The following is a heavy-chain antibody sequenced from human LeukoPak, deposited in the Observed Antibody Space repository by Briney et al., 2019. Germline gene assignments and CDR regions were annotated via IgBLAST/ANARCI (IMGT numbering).Heavy chain of an antibody. J-gene: IGHJ5*02. D-gene: IGHD6-13*01. CDR2: INHSGST. Sequence: SETLSLTCALYGGSFSGYYWSWIRQPPGKGLEWIGEINHSGSTNYNPSLKSRVTISVDTSKNQFSLKLSSVTAADTAVYYCARSPPRSWYMGNWFDPWGQGTLVTVSS. CDR1: GGSFSGYY. V-gene: IGHV4-34*01. CDR3: ARSPPRSWYMGNWFDP.